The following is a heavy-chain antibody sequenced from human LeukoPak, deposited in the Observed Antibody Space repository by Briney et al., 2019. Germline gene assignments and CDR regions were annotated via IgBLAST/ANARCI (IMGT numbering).Heavy chain of an antibody. CDR3: ARDRSGEHGMDV. V-gene: IGHV4-59*12. CDR2: IYYSGST. D-gene: IGHD3-10*01. J-gene: IGHJ6*02. CDR1: GGSISSYY. Sequence: SETLSLTCTVSGGSISSYYWSWIRQPPGKGLEWIGYIYYSGSTYYNPSLKSRVTISVDTSKNQFSLKLSSVTAADTAVYYCARDRSGEHGMDVWGQGTTVTVSS.